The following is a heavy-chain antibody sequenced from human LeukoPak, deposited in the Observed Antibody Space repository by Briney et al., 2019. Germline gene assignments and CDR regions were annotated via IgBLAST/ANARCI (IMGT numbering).Heavy chain of an antibody. CDR2: ISPNTGGT. V-gene: IGHV1-2*02. CDR1: GYTFTGYY. CDR3: ANFGWGTYYSY. D-gene: IGHD3-10*01. Sequence: ASVKVSCKASGYTFTGYYMHWVRQAPGQGLEWMVWISPNTGGTNYAQKFQGRVTMTRDTSISTAYMELTRLRSDDTAVYYCANFGWGTYYSYWGQGTLVTVSS. J-gene: IGHJ4*02.